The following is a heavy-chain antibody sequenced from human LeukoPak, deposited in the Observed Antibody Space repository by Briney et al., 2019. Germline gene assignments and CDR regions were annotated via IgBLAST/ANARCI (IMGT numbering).Heavy chain of an antibody. CDR3: ASRAAAYYDILTGSEDYYFDY. J-gene: IGHJ4*02. D-gene: IGHD3-9*01. V-gene: IGHV4-59*08. Sequence: PSETLSLTCTVSGGSISSYDWSWIRQPPGKGLEWIGDIYYSGGTNYNPSLKSRVTISVDTSKNQFSLKLSSVTAADTAVYYCASRAAAYYDILTGSEDYYFDYWGQGTLVTVSS. CDR1: GGSISSYD. CDR2: IYYSGGT.